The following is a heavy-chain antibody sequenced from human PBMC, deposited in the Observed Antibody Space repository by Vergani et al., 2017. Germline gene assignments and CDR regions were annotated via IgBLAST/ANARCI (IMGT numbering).Heavy chain of an antibody. J-gene: IGHJ5*01. CDR1: GFTFSSHG. V-gene: IGHV3-33*01. Sequence: QVQLVESEGGVVQPGRSLTLSCVASGFTFSSHGMHWVRQAPGKGLDWVAVIWYDGSNKYYGDSVKGRFTISRDNSKNTLYLQMNSLRVEDTAVYYCARLSNEKRLDSWGQGTLVIVSS. CDR3: ARLSNEKRLDS. D-gene: IGHD1-1*01. CDR2: IWYDGSNK.